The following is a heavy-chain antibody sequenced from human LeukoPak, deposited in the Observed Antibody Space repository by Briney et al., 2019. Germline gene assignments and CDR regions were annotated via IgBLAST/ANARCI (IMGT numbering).Heavy chain of an antibody. CDR1: GYTFTNYY. CDR2: ITPSSSST. CDR3: ARSSMIVVVIRDIFDY. Sequence: GASVKVSCKASGYTFTNYYIHWVRQAPGQGLEWMGIITPSSSSTTYAQKFQGRVTMTRDTSTSTVYMELSSLRSEDTAVYYYARSSMIVVVIRDIFDYWGQGTLVTVSS. V-gene: IGHV1-46*01. D-gene: IGHD3-22*01. J-gene: IGHJ4*02.